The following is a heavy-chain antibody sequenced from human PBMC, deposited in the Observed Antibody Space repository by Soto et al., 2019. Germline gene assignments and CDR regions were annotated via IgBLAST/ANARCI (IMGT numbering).Heavy chain of an antibody. CDR2: IYPGDSDN. CDR3: ATNGYCSSTSCYDYYYYCMDV. D-gene: IGHD2-2*01. J-gene: IGHJ6*02. V-gene: IGHV5-51*03. CDR1: GYSFTSYW. Sequence: EVQLVQSGAEVKKPGESLKISCKGSGYSFTSYWIGWVRQMPGKGLEGMGIIYPGDSDNRYTSSFQGQVTISADKSISPAYLQWSSLKASAAAMYYCATNGYCSSTSCYDYYYYCMDVWGQGTTLTVSS.